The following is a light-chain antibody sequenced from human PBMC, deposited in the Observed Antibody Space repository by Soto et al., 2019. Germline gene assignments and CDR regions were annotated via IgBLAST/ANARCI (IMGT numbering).Light chain of an antibody. Sequence: PATLSVSPWGRATLSCRASQSISATLAWYQQKPGQAPRLLIYSASRGATGFPARFSGSGSGTEFTLTISSLQSEDFAVDYCQQYNNWPSITFGQGTRLEIK. CDR3: QQYNNWPSIT. J-gene: IGKJ5*01. CDR2: SAS. V-gene: IGKV3-15*01. CDR1: QSISAT.